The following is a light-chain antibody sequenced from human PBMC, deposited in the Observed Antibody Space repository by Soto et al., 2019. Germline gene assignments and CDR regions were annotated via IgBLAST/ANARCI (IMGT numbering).Light chain of an antibody. Sequence: QSVLTQPASVSGSPGQSITISVTGTSSDVGNYKYVSWYQQHPGKAPKLMIYEVSNRPSGVSNRFSGSKSGNTASLTISGLQAEDETDYYCFSYTSSGTYVFGTGTKSPS. J-gene: IGLJ1*01. CDR2: EVS. CDR3: FSYTSSGTYV. V-gene: IGLV2-14*01. CDR1: SSDVGNYKY.